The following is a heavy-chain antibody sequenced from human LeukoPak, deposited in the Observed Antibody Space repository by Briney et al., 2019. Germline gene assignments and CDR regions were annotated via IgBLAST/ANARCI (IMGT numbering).Heavy chain of an antibody. D-gene: IGHD3-10*01. CDR2: ISYDGSNI. V-gene: IGHV3-30*14. Sequence: PGGSLRLSCTASGFTFISFAIHWVRQAPGKGLEWVATISYDGSNIYYADSVKGRFTISRDTSKDTVYLQMNNLRAEDTGVYYCARDRSFRGVPDYWGQGTLVTVSS. CDR1: GFTFISFA. CDR3: ARDRSFRGVPDY. J-gene: IGHJ4*02.